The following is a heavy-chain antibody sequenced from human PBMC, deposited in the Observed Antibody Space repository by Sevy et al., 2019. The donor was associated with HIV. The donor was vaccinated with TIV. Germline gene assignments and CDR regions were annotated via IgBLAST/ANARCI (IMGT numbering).Heavy chain of an antibody. J-gene: IGHJ6*02. D-gene: IGHD1-26*01. CDR2: IYYSGTT. Sequence: SETLSLTCTVSGGSVSSDTYYWSWIRQPPGKGLECIGYIYYSGTTNYNPSLKNRVTISVDTSKNQFSLKLTSVTAADTALYYCARVGGLTDYGMDVWGQGTTVTVSS. V-gene: IGHV4-61*01. CDR3: ARVGGLTDYGMDV. CDR1: GGSVSSDTYY.